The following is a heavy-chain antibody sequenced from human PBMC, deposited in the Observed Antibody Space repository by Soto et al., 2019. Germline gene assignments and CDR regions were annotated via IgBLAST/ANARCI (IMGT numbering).Heavy chain of an antibody. V-gene: IGHV1-69*13. D-gene: IGHD6-6*01. CDR3: ARGTHPVYSIAAPLSEVIYYYYGMDV. CDR2: IIPIFGTA. J-gene: IGHJ6*02. Sequence: GASVKVSCKASGVTFSSYAISWVRQAPGQGLEWMGGIIPIFGTANYAQKFQGRVTITADESTSTAYMELSSLRSEDTAVYYCARGTHPVYSIAAPLSEVIYYYYGMDVWSQGTTVTVSS. CDR1: GVTFSSYA.